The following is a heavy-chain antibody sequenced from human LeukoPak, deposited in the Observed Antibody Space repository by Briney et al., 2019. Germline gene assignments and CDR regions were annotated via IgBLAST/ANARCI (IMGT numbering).Heavy chain of an antibody. CDR1: GGSISSYY. CDR2: IYYSGST. J-gene: IGHJ3*02. D-gene: IGHD1-7*01. CDR3: ARGNWDYERAVALDI. V-gene: IGHV4-59*08. Sequence: PSETLSLTCTVSGGSISSYYWSWIRQPPGKGLEWIGYIYYSGSTNYNPSLKSRVTISVDTSKNQFSLKLSSVTAADTAVYYCARGNWDYERAVALDIWGQGTMVTVSS.